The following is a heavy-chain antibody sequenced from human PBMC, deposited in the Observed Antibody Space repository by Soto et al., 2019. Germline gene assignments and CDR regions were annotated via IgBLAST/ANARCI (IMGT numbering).Heavy chain of an antibody. CDR3: ARHATYYDILSGYYFDY. J-gene: IGHJ4*01. Sequence: RGESLKISCKGSGYSFISYLIAWVRQMPGKGLEWMAIINPGDSETKYSPSFEGQVIISADKSINTAYLQWSSLKTSDTAMYYCARHATYYDILSGYYFDYWGHGTQVTNSS. CDR1: GYSFISYL. V-gene: IGHV5-51*01. CDR2: INPGDSET. D-gene: IGHD3-9*01.